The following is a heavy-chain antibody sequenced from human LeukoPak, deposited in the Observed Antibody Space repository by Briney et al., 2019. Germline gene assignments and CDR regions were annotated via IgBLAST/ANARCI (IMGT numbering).Heavy chain of an antibody. Sequence: EASVKVSCKASGGTFSSYAISWVRQAPGQGLEWMGGIIHIFGTANYAQKFQGRVTITADESTSTAYMELSRLRSEDTAVYYCARAACSGGSCYPDYWGQGTLVTVSS. CDR3: ARAACSGGSCYPDY. D-gene: IGHD2-15*01. V-gene: IGHV1-69*13. CDR2: IIHIFGTA. CDR1: GGTFSSYA. J-gene: IGHJ4*02.